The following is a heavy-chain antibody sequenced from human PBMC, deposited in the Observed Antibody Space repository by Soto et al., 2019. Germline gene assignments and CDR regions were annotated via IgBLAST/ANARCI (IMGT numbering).Heavy chain of an antibody. Sequence: EVQLLESGGGLVQPGGSQRLPCAAPEFTFGTYAISWVPQGPGKGLEGVTLISGSGGVTDYADSVKGRFTVSRDNSKNTMYLELNSLTAGDTAIYYCAKIHSGSSEDAFDVWGQGTVVTVSS. V-gene: IGHV3-23*01. CDR2: ISGSGGVT. J-gene: IGHJ3*01. CDR3: AKIHSGSSEDAFDV. CDR1: EFTFGTYA. D-gene: IGHD6-19*01.